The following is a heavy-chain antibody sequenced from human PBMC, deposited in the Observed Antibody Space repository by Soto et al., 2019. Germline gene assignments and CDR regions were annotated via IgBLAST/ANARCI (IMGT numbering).Heavy chain of an antibody. V-gene: IGHV2-5*02. CDR1: GFSLSTSGVG. D-gene: IGHD3-16*02. J-gene: IGHJ4*02. CDR2: IFWDDDK. CDR3: AHLSWKEMWPRAPVVN. Sequence: QITLRESGPTLVKPTQTLTLTCTFSGFSLSTSGVGVGWIRQPPGKALEWLGIIFWDDDKRYRPSLNRRVSITKDPSKNQLVLTMTNMGPVETATSYCAHLSWKEMWPRAPVVNWGQGTPVTVSS.